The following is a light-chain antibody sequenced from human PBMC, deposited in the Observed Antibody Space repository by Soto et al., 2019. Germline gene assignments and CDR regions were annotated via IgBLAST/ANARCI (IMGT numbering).Light chain of an antibody. V-gene: IGLV2-14*01. J-gene: IGLJ1*01. Sequence: QSVLTQPASVSGSPGQSITISCTGTSSDVGAYNYDSWYQQHPGKVPKLIIYDVNNRPSGVSNSFSGSKSGNTASLTISGLQTEDEADYYCSSYTSATTYVFGTGTKVTVL. CDR3: SSYTSATTYV. CDR1: SSDVGAYNY. CDR2: DVN.